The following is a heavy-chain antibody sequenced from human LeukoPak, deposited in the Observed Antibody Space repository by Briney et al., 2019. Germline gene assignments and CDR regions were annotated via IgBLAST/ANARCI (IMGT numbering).Heavy chain of an antibody. CDR3: ARDGGGNSPEGFDH. CDR2: IYHSGST. V-gene: IGHV4-59*12. CDR1: GGSISSYY. J-gene: IGHJ4*02. Sequence: NSSETLSLTCTVSGGSISSYYWSWIRQPPGKGLEWIGYIYHSGSTYYNPSLKSRVTISGDTYKNHFSLKVTSVTAADTAVYYCARDGGGNSPEGFDHWGQGTLVTVSP. D-gene: IGHD1-14*01.